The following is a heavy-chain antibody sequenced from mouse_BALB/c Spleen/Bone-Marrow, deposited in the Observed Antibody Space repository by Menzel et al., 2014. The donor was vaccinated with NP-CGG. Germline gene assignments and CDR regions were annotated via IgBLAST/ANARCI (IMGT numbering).Heavy chain of an antibody. CDR1: GFTFSDFY. CDR3: ARDVGYGNYFVY. V-gene: IGHV7-1*02. D-gene: IGHD2-10*02. CDR2: SRNRAKYYTT. J-gene: IGHJ3*01. Sequence: DVKLVESGGGLVQPGDSLRLSCATSGFTFSDFYMEWVRQPPGKRLGWIATSRNRAKYYTTEYSASVKGRFIVSRDTSQSVLYLQMNALRAEDTAIYYCARDVGYGNYFVYWGQGTLVTVSA.